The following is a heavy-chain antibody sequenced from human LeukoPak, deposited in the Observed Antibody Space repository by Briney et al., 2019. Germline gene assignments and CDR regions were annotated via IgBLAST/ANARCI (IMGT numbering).Heavy chain of an antibody. CDR1: GFAFNTYW. Sequence: GGSLRLSCAASGFAFNTYWMHWVRHAAGKGRVWVSHINTDGSSTTYAASVKGRFTISRDNAKNTLYLQMNSLSADDTAVYYCVALGLTTYYWGRGTLVTVSS. J-gene: IGHJ4*02. D-gene: IGHD4/OR15-4a*01. V-gene: IGHV3-74*01. CDR3: VALGLTTYY. CDR2: INTDGSST.